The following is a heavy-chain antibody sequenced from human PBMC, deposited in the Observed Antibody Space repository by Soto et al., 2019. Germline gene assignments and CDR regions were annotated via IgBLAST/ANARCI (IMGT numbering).Heavy chain of an antibody. CDR3: ARAVLLGYCSSTSCPLDY. V-gene: IGHV3-13*01. CDR1: GFTFSSYD. Sequence: GGSLRLSCAASGFTFSSYDMHWVRQATGKGLEWVSAIGTAGDTYYPGSVKGRFTISRENAKNSLYLQMNSLRAEDTAVYYCARAVLLGYCSSTSCPLDYWGQGTLVTVSS. J-gene: IGHJ4*02. CDR2: IGTAGDT. D-gene: IGHD2-2*01.